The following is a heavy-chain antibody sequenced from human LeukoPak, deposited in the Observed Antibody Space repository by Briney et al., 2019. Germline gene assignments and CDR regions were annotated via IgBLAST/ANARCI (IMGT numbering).Heavy chain of an antibody. CDR2: TRSSSAYT. J-gene: IGHJ1*01. Sequence: GSLRLSCAASGFTFSSYTMNWVRQAPGKGLEWVSSTRSSSAYTFYADSVKGRSTTCRDNAKNPLYLQMNSLRAEDTAVYYCARAIGYCSSTSCYSEYFQHWGQGTLVTVSS. CDR1: GFTFSSYT. CDR3: ARAIGYCSSTSCYSEYFQH. D-gene: IGHD2-2*01. V-gene: IGHV3-21*04.